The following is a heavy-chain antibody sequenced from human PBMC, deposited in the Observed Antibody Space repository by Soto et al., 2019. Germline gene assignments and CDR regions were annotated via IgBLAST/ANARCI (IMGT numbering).Heavy chain of an antibody. CDR3: ARLSPTSANWALDY. V-gene: IGHV4-59*01. CDR1: GASISSYY. D-gene: IGHD7-27*01. Sequence: SETLSLTCTVYGASISSYYWSWIRQPPGKGLEWIGYIYYSGSTNYNPSLKSRVTISVDTSKNQFSLKVSSVTATDTAVYYCARLSPTSANWALDYWGQGTLVTVSS. J-gene: IGHJ4*02. CDR2: IYYSGST.